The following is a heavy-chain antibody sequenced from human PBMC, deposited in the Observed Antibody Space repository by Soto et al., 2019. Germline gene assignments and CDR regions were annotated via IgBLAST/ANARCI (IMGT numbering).Heavy chain of an antibody. CDR2: IYYSGST. CDR3: ARDRGRGGGYSYGYLYYYYYGMDV. J-gene: IGHJ6*02. CDR1: GGSISSGGYY. Sequence: QVQLQESGPGLVKPSQTLSLTCTVSGGSISSGGYYWSWIRQHPGKGLEWIGYIYYSGSTYYNPSLKSRVTISVDTSKNQFSLKLSSVTAADTAVYYCARDRGRGGGYSYGYLYYYYYGMDVWGQGTTVTVSS. V-gene: IGHV4-31*03. D-gene: IGHD5-18*01.